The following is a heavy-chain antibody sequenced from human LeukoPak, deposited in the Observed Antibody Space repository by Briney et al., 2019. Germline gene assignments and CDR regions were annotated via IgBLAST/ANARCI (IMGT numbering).Heavy chain of an antibody. V-gene: IGHV3-74*01. CDR1: GFAFNIYW. Sequence: GGSLRLSCAASGFAFNIYWVHWVRQVPGKGLVWVSRINSDGSTTDYADAVKGRFTISRDNAKNTVYLEMNSLRAEDTAVYYCAPEGGYSYDYWGQGTLVTVSS. CDR2: INSDGSTT. J-gene: IGHJ4*02. CDR3: APEGGYSYDY. D-gene: IGHD5-18*01.